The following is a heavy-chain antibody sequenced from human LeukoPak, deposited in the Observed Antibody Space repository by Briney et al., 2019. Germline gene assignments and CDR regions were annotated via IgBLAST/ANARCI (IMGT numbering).Heavy chain of an antibody. Sequence: PGGSLRLSCAASGFTFSVYAMNWVRQAPGKGLEWVSYINDDSSDIHYTGSVKGRFTISRDNARNTLHLQLSSLMPEDTAVYYCARDTLQPGLIDSWGQGTLVIVSS. CDR2: INDDSSDI. D-gene: IGHD2-15*01. J-gene: IGHJ4*02. CDR1: GFTFSVYA. CDR3: ARDTLQPGLIDS. V-gene: IGHV3-21*05.